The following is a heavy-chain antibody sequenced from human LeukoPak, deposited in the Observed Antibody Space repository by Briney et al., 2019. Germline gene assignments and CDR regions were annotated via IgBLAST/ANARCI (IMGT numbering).Heavy chain of an antibody. CDR3: ARPVPSRLGWFDP. CDR1: GGSISSGRYY. D-gene: IGHD1-1*01. Sequence: SQTLSLTCTVSGGSISSGRYYWSWIRQPAGKGLEWIGRIYTSGSTSNYNPSLKSQQVTISVDTSKNQFSLKLSSVTAADTAVYYCARPVPSRLGWFDPWGQGTLVTVSS. V-gene: IGHV4-61*02. J-gene: IGHJ5*02. CDR2: IYTSGSTS.